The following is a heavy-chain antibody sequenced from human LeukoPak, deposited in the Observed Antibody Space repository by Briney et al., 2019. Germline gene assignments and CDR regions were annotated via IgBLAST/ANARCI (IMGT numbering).Heavy chain of an antibody. CDR3: ASGDIVVVPADLDDYYYGMDV. Sequence: SVKVSCKASGGTFRSYAISWVRQAPGQGLEWMGGIIPIFGTANYAQKFQGRVTITADESTSTAYMELSSLRSEDTAVYYCASGDIVVVPADLDDYYYGMDVWGQGTTVTVSS. CDR1: GGTFRSYA. CDR2: IIPIFGTA. J-gene: IGHJ6*02. V-gene: IGHV1-69*13. D-gene: IGHD2-2*01.